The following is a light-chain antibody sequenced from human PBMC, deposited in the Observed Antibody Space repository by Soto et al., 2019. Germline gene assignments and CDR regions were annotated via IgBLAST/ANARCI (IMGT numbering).Light chain of an antibody. CDR3: CSYAGSYTVM. CDR1: SSDVGGYNY. V-gene: IGLV2-11*01. CDR2: DVN. Sequence: QSALTQPRSVSGSPGQSVTISCTGTSSDVGGYNYVSWYQQHPGKAPKLMVYDVNKRPSGVPDRFSGSKSGNTASLTISGLQAEDEGDYYCCSYAGSYTVMFGGGTKLTVL. J-gene: IGLJ3*02.